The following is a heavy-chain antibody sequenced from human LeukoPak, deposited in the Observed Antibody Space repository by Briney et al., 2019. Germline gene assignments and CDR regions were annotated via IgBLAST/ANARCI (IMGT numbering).Heavy chain of an antibody. J-gene: IGHJ4*02. V-gene: IGHV4-39*01. CDR2: IYYSGST. D-gene: IGHD3-10*01. CDR1: GGSISSSSYY. Sequence: SETLSLTCTVSGGSISSSSYYWGWIRQPPGKGLEWIGSIYYSGSTYYNPSLKSRVTISVDTSKNQFSLKLSSVTAADTAVYYCARRPLPKGTSDYWGQGTLVTVSS. CDR3: ARRPLPKGTSDY.